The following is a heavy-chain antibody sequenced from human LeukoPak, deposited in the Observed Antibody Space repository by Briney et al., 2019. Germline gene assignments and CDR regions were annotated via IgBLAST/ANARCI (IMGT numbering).Heavy chain of an antibody. CDR1: GFTFSSYG. CDR3: AKELFPDY. J-gene: IGHJ4*02. V-gene: IGHV3-30*18. Sequence: PGGSLRLSCAASGFTFSSYGMHWVRQAPGKGLEWVAVISYDGSNKYYADSVKGRFTISRDNSKNTLYLQMNSLRAEDTAVYYCAKELFPDYWGQGTLVTVSS. D-gene: IGHD2-21*01. CDR2: ISYDGSNK.